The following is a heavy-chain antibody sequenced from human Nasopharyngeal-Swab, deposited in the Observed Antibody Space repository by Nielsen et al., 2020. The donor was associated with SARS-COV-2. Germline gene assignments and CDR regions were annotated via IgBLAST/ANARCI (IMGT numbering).Heavy chain of an antibody. V-gene: IGHV3-21*01. D-gene: IGHD4-17*01. CDR3: ARDQNYGDYAMDL. Sequence: GGSLRLSCAASGFTFSLYTMHWVRQAPGKGLEWVSSISPRSSHIYYTDSVRGRFAISRDNARNSLYLQMNSLRAEDTAVYYCARDQNYGDYAMDLWGRGTTVTVSS. CDR1: GFTFSLYT. J-gene: IGHJ6*04. CDR2: ISPRSSHI.